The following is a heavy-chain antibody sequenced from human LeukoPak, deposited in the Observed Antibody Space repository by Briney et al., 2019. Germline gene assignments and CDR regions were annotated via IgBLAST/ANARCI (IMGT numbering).Heavy chain of an antibody. Sequence: SETLSLTCTVSGGSISSGSYYWSWIRQPAGKGLEWIGRIYTSGSTNYNPSLKSRVTISVDTSKNQFSLKLSSVTAADTAVYYCARDYFDNSGSISSIYGLDVWGQGTTVTVSS. J-gene: IGHJ6*02. CDR1: GGSISSGSYY. CDR3: ARDYFDNSGSISSIYGLDV. D-gene: IGHD3-22*01. CDR2: IYTSGST. V-gene: IGHV4-61*02.